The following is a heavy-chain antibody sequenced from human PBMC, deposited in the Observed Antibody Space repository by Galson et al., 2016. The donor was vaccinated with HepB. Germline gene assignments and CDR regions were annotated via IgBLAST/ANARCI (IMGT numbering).Heavy chain of an antibody. J-gene: IGHJ4*02. Sequence: SLRLSCAVSGFTFSDFYMSWLRQAPGKGLEWLSYISGSGSDTIYADSLKGRFTVSRDNAENSLFLQIHSLGVEDTAVYCCARVGSLAGSGTYDYWGQGTLVTVSS. D-gene: IGHD3-10*01. CDR1: GFTFSDFY. CDR2: ISGSGSDT. V-gene: IGHV3-11*06. CDR3: ARVGSLAGSGTYDY.